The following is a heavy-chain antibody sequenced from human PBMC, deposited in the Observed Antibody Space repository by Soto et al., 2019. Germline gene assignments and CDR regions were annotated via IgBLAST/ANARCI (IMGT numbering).Heavy chain of an antibody. V-gene: IGHV1-2*02. Sequence: GASVKVSCKASGYTFTGYYMHWVRQAPGQGLEWMGWINPNSGGTNYAQKFQGRVTMTRDTSISTAYMELSRLRSDDTAVYYCARTANFIGSGWPDWYFDLWGRGTLVTVSS. J-gene: IGHJ2*01. D-gene: IGHD6-19*01. CDR2: INPNSGGT. CDR1: GYTFTGYY. CDR3: ARTANFIGSGWPDWYFDL.